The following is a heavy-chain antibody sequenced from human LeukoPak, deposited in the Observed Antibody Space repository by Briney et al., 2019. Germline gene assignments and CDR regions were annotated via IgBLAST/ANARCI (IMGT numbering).Heavy chain of an antibody. Sequence: PGGSLRLSCAASGFTFSSYGMHWVRQAPGKGLEWVAFIRYDGSNKYYADSVKGRFTISRDNSKNTLYLQMNSLRAEDTAVYYCAKVGVRYFDWGYFDYWGQGTLVTVSS. CDR2: IRYDGSNK. CDR3: AKVGVRYFDWGYFDY. V-gene: IGHV3-30*02. J-gene: IGHJ4*02. CDR1: GFTFSSYG. D-gene: IGHD3-9*01.